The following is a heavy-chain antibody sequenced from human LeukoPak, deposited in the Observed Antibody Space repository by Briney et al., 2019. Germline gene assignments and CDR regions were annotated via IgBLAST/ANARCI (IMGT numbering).Heavy chain of an antibody. CDR1: GYTFTSSX. CDR2: XXXYNGNT. CDR3: ARATTMVRGVIITNWFDP. Sequence: GASVKVSCKASGYTFTSSXXXXVRQAPGQGXEXXXXXXXYNGNTNYAQKLQGRVTMTTDKSTSTAYMELRRLRSDDTAVYYCARATTMVRGVIITNWFDPWGQGTLVTVSS. J-gene: IGHJ5*02. D-gene: IGHD3-10*01. V-gene: IGHV1-18*01.